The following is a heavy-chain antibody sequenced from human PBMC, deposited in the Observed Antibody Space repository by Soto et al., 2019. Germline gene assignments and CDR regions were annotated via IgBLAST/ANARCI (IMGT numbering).Heavy chain of an antibody. CDR1: GFTFSSYA. CDR2: ISGSGGST. CDR3: AKGAPDSGYDFGYFDD. V-gene: IGHV3-23*01. D-gene: IGHD5-12*01. J-gene: IGHJ4*02. Sequence: GGSLRLSCAASGFTFSSYAMSWVRRPPGKGLEWVSVISGSGGSTYYADSLKGRFTISRDNSRNTLYLQRNSLGAENTAVYYCAKGAPDSGYDFGYFDDWGQGTLVTVSS.